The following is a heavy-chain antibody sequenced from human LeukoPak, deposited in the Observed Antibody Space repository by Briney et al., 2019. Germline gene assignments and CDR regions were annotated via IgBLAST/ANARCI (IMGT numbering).Heavy chain of an antibody. D-gene: IGHD2-21*02. CDR1: GFTFCSYS. Sequence: RGSLRLSCAASGFTFCSYSMSWVRQAPRKRLGWVSSIIISSSYIYIADSLKGRFTISRDNAKNSLYLQMNSLRAEDTAVYYCASSDCGGDCYPPGDAFDIWGQGTMVTVSS. V-gene: IGHV3-21*01. CDR3: ASSDCGGDCYPPGDAFDI. CDR2: IIISSSYI. J-gene: IGHJ3*02.